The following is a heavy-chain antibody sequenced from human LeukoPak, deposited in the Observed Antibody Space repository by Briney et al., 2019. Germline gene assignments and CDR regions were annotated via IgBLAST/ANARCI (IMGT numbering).Heavy chain of an antibody. J-gene: IGHJ6*03. V-gene: IGHV3-73*01. CDR1: GFTFSGSA. CDR2: IRSKANSYAT. Sequence: GGSLKLSCAASGFTFSGSAMHWVRQASGKGLEWVGRIRSKANSYATAYAASVKGRFTISRDDSKNTAYLQMNSLKTEDTAVYYCTRSSWSRGYYYYYMDVWGKGTTVTISS. CDR3: TRSSWSRGYYYYYMDV. D-gene: IGHD6-13*01.